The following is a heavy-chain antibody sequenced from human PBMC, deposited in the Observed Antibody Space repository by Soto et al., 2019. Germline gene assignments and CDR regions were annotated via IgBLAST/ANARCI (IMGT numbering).Heavy chain of an antibody. CDR3: ARELYQRVHDY. D-gene: IGHD2-2*01. CDR2: INSEGRST. CDR1: GFTFSSYW. V-gene: IGHV3-74*01. Sequence: GGSLRVSCAASGFTFSSYWMDWVRQAPGKGPVWVSGINSEGRSTRYADSVKGRFTISRDNAKNTLYLQMNSLRAEDTAIYYCARELYQRVHDYWVQGTLVTVSS. J-gene: IGHJ4*02.